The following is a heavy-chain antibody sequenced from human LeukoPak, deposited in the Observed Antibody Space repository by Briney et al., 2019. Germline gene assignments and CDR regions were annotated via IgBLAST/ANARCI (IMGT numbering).Heavy chain of an antibody. D-gene: IGHD3-22*01. CDR3: TRAKYSYDEDGGY. CDR2: IRSKAYGGTT. V-gene: IGHV3-49*03. CDR1: GFTFCDYA. Sequence: PGGSLRLSCTASGFTFCDYAMSWSRQAPGKGLEWVGFIRSKAYGGTTEYAASVKGRFTISRDDSKSIAYLQMNSLKTEDTAVYYCTRAKYSYDEDGGYWGQGTLVTVSS. J-gene: IGHJ4*02.